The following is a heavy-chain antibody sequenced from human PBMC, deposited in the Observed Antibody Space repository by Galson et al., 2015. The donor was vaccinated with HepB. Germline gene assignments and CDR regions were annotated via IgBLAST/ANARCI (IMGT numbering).Heavy chain of an antibody. CDR1: GFTFSSYG. J-gene: IGHJ4*02. V-gene: IGHV3-33*06. CDR2: IWYDGSNK. D-gene: IGHD5-18*01. CDR3: AKDSITRSYGSYYFDF. Sequence: SLRLSCAASGFTFSSYGMHWVRQAPGKGLEWVAVIWYDGSNKYYADSVKGRFTISRDNSKTTLYLQMNSLRAEDTAVYYCAKDSITRSYGSYYFDFWGQGTLVTVSP.